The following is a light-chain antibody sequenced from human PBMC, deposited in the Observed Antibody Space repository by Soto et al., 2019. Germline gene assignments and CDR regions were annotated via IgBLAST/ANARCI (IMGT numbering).Light chain of an antibody. CDR1: QDISDY. CDR3: PHYNGPPWT. J-gene: IGKJ1*01. CDR2: AAS. Sequence: DIQMTQSPSSLSASVGDRVTITCRASQDISDYLAWYQQKPGQVPNLLIYAASTLQSGVPSRFRGSASGTDFTLTITGLQPEDFAPYYCPHYNGPPWTFGQGTQVEIK. V-gene: IGKV1-27*01.